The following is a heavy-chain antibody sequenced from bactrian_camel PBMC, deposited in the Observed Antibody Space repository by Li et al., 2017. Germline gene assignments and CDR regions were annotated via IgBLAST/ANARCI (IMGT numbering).Heavy chain of an antibody. CDR3: AKGPYVPGGVYKD. D-gene: IGHD3*01. V-gene: IGHV3S63*01. CDR1: GMRYPFFS. Sequence: HVQLVESGGGSVQAGESLTLSCAASGMRYPFFSMARFRQAPGKEREGVARIDSRGTIEYLDSVKGRFTISRDNAKNTLYLQLNSLKTEDTAMYYCAKGPYVPGGVYKDRGQGTQVTVS. CDR2: IDSRGTI. J-gene: IGHJ4*01.